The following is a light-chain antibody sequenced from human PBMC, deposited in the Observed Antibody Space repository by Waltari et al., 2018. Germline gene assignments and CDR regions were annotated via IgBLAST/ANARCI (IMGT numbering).Light chain of an antibody. CDR3: QSYDTTLGGFV. CDR2: GNH. V-gene: IGLV1-40*01. J-gene: IGLJ2*01. Sequence: QSLLTQPPSMSGVPGQSVSLSCSGSSSNIGANYDVHWYRQVAGAAPKLVIYGNHNRPTGVPARFSGSKSGTSASLAIAGLQAEDEADYYCQSYDTTLGGFVFGGGTRLTV. CDR1: SSNIGANYD.